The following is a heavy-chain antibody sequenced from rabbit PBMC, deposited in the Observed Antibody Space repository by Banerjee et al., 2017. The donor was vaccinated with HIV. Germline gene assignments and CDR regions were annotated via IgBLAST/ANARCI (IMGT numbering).Heavy chain of an antibody. CDR3: ARRFSNGGGAYDF. V-gene: IGHV1S45*01. CDR1: GFDFSSYY. Sequence: QEQLEESGGGLVQPGGTLTLSCKASGFDFSSYYMCWVRQAPGKGLEWIACIYTSSGSTYYASWVNGRFTISKTSSTTVTLQMTSLTAADTATYFCARRFSNGGGAYDFWGQGTLVTVS. CDR2: IYTSSGST. J-gene: IGHJ3*01. D-gene: IGHD6-1*01.